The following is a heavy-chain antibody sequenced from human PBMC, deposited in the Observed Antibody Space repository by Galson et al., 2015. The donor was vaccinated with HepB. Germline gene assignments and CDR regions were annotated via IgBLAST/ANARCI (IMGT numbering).Heavy chain of an antibody. V-gene: IGHV3-73*01. CDR1: GITFNGPV. CDR3: ATYCGGGSCYSGGNYYYGMDV. D-gene: IGHD2-15*01. J-gene: IGHJ6*02. CDR2: IRSKANSYAT. Sequence: SLRLYCVASGITFNGPVMLCAPQASGKGLEWVARIRSKANSYATAYAASGIGTYTISRDDSRYTSYRQMNSLKTEDTAMYFCATYCGGGSCYSGGNYYYGMDVWGQGTTVTVSS.